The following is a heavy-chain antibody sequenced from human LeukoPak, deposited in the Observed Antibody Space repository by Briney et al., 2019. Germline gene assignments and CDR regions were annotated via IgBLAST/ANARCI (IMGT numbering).Heavy chain of an antibody. CDR3: ARRETYSNYLDY. D-gene: IGHD4-11*01. J-gene: IGHJ4*02. CDR2: INHSGST. CDR1: GGSLSGYY. Sequence: PSETLSLTCAAYGGSLSGYYWSWIRQPPGKGLEWIGEINHSGSTNYNPSLKSRVTISVDTSKNQFSLKLSSVTAADTAVYYCARRETYSNYLDYWGQGTLVTVSS. V-gene: IGHV4-34*01.